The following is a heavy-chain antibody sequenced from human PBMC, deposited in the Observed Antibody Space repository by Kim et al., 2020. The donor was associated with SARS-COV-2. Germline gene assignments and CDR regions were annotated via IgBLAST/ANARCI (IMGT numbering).Heavy chain of an antibody. D-gene: IGHD3-10*01. Sequence: LKGRVTISVDTSKNQFSLKLSSVTAADTAVYYCAREILLWFGEPKGRMDVWGQGTTVTVSS. CDR3: AREILLWFGEPKGRMDV. V-gene: IGHV4-34*01. J-gene: IGHJ6*02.